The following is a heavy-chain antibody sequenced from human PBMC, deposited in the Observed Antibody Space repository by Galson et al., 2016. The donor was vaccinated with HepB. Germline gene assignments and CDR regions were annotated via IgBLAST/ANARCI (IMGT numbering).Heavy chain of an antibody. J-gene: IGHJ4*02. D-gene: IGHD1-1*01. CDR1: GFSLTTRGTC. V-gene: IGHV2-70*13. CDR2: IDWDDNK. CDR3: ARSTSVASFDY. Sequence: PALVKPTQTLTLTCTFSGFSLTTRGTCVSWIHQPPGKALEWLALIDWDDNKYNSTSLKSRLTISKDTSKNQVVLRMTNMDPVDTGTYFCARSTSVASFDYWGQGILVSVSS.